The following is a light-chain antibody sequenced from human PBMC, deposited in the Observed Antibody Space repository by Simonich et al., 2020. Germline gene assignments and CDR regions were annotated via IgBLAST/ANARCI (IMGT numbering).Light chain of an antibody. CDR3: QKYNSAPWT. CDR2: AAS. CDR1: QGISNY. V-gene: IGKV1-27*01. Sequence: DIQMTQSPSSLSASVGDRVTITCRASQGISNYVAWYQQKPGKVPKLLIYAASTVQSGVPSRFSGSGSGTDFTLTISSLQPEDVATYYCQKYNSAPWTFGQGTKVEIK. J-gene: IGKJ1*01.